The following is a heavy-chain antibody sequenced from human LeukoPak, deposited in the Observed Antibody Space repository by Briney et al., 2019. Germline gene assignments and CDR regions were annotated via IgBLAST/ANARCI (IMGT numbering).Heavy chain of an antibody. J-gene: IGHJ4*02. CDR3: TTRGGDYSDSSGYHPT. V-gene: IGHV3-15*01. D-gene: IGHD3-22*01. Sequence: PGGSLRLSCAASGFTFSSYSMNWVRQAPGKGLEWVGRIKSKYDGGTTHNAAPVKGRYTISRDDSRNTLYLQMNSLRTEDTAVYYCTTRGGDYSDSSGYHPTWGQGTLVTVSS. CDR1: GFTFSSYS. CDR2: IKSKYDGGTT.